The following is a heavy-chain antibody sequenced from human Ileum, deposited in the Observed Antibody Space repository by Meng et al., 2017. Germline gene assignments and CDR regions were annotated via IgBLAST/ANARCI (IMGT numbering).Heavy chain of an antibody. CDR3: TTEGLRCHNN. D-gene: IGHD4-17*01. V-gene: IGHV3-15*04. Sequence: EVQRGESGGGGGKTGGSRRRAGVASGCSVSNAWLRGVRQVPGKGLEWVGRIESETRGLTTYYAAPVKGRFSISRDDSKNALYLQMNSLKTEDSAIYYCTTEGLRCHNNWGQGTLVTVSS. J-gene: IGHJ4*02. CDR2: IESETRGLTT. CDR1: GCSVSNAW.